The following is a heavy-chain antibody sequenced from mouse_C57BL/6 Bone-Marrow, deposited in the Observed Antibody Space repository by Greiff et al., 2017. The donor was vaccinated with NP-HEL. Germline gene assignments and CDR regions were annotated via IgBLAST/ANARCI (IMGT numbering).Heavy chain of an antibody. J-gene: IGHJ4*01. CDR2: ISNGGGST. V-gene: IGHV5-12*01. CDR1: GFTFSDYY. D-gene: IGHD2-5*01. Sequence: EVQGVESGGGLVQPGGSLKLSCAASGFTFSDYYMYWVRQTPEKRLEWVAYISNGGGSTYYPDTVKGRFTISRDNAKNTLYLQMSRLKSEDTAMYYCARQNSKTAMDYWGQGTSVTVSS. CDR3: ARQNSKTAMDY.